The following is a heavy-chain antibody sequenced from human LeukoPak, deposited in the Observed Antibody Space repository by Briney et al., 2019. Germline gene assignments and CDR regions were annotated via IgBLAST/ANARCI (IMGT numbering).Heavy chain of an antibody. Sequence: SQTLSLTCTVSGDSISSGDYYWSWIRQPAGKGLEWIGRISSSGSTNYNPSLKSRVTISVDTSKNQFSLKLSSVTAADTAVYYCARDAYDSSGYSFDYWGQGTLVTVSS. J-gene: IGHJ4*02. CDR3: ARDAYDSSGYSFDY. V-gene: IGHV4-61*02. D-gene: IGHD3-22*01. CDR2: ISSSGST. CDR1: GDSISSGDYY.